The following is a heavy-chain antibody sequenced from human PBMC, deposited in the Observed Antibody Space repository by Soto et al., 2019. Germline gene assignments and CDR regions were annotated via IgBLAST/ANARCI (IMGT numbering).Heavy chain of an antibody. Sequence: ASVKVSCKASGYTFTGYYMHWVRQAPGQGLEWMGWINPNSGGTNYAQKFQGWVTMTRDTSISTAYMELSRLRSDDTAVYYCARDPIGVAAQGDYFDYWGQGTLVTVSS. CDR1: GYTFTGYY. V-gene: IGHV1-2*04. CDR2: INPNSGGT. CDR3: ARDPIGVAAQGDYFDY. D-gene: IGHD3-3*01. J-gene: IGHJ4*02.